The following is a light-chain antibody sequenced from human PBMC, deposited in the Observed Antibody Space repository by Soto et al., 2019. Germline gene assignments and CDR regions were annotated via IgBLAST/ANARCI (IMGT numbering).Light chain of an antibody. V-gene: IGLV2-14*03. CDR2: DVS. J-gene: IGLJ2*01. CDR3: TSYSTSSVL. CDR1: GSDISRDTY. Sequence: QSALTQPASVSGSPGQSITISCTGTGSDISRDTYVTWYQHHPGKAPQLLIYDVSKRPSGVSNRFSGSKSGDTASLTISGLQAEDEADYYCTSYSTSSVLFGGGTKVTVL.